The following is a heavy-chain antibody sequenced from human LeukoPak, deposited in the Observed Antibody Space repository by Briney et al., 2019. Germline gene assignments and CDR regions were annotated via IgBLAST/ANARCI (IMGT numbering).Heavy chain of an antibody. J-gene: IGHJ4*02. CDR2: INFDGSST. CDR1: GYSFSSFW. Sequence: GGSLRLSCEGSGYSFSSFWMHWVRQVPGKGLVWVSRINFDGSSTTYADSVKGRFTISRDNAKNTLYLQVNSLRAEDTAVYFCARGYINYVDYWGQGTLVTVSS. D-gene: IGHD5-24*01. V-gene: IGHV3-74*01. CDR3: ARGYINYVDY.